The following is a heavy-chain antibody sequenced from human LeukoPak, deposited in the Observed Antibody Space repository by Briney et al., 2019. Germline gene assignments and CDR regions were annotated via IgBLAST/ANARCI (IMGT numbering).Heavy chain of an antibody. CDR3: ARLTKHYYVPGYFDY. CDR2: ISYSGST. J-gene: IGHJ4*02. CDR1: GGSISRNSYY. Sequence: TPSETLSLTCSVSGGSISRNSYYWGWIRQPPGKGLEWVGYISYSGSTYYNPSLKSRVTISVDTSKNQFSLKLSSVTAADTAVYYCARLTKHYYVPGYFDYWGQGTLVTVSS. V-gene: IGHV4-39*07. D-gene: IGHD3-10*02.